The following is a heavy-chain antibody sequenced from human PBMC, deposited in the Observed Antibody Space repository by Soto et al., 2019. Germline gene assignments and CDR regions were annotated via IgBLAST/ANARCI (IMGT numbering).Heavy chain of an antibody. J-gene: IGHJ6*02. CDR1: GYTLSGYY. CDR3: ARGGYSRNWSNLLDRSGLDV. Sequence: XSVKVACNASGYTLSGYYMGWVRQSPGQGLEWMGWINPNSGGTNYAQKFQGRVTITADTSTYTVYMELSGLRSGDTAVHYCARGGYSRNWSNLLDRSGLDVWGQGTMVTVSS. D-gene: IGHD5-12*01. CDR2: INPNSGGT. V-gene: IGHV1-2*02.